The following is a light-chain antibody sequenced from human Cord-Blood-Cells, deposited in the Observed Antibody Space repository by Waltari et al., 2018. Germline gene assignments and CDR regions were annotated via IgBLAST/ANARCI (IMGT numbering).Light chain of an antibody. J-gene: IGLJ2*01. V-gene: IGLV6-57*01. CDR3: QSYDSSNQGV. Sequence: NFMLTQPPSVSDSPGQTVTISSTRRRASLASTYVQWYQQRPGSSPTTVIYEDNQRPSGVPDRFSGSIDSSSNSASLTISGLKTEDEADYYCQSYDSSNQGVFGGGTKLTVL. CDR2: EDN. CDR1: RASLASTY.